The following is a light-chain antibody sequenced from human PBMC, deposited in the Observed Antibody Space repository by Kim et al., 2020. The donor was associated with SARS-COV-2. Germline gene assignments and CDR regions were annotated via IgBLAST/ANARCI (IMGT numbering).Light chain of an antibody. J-gene: IGKJ4*01. Sequence: SPGDSAVLSCRASHSVSSSYLAWYQQKPGQAPRLLIYGASSRATGIPDRFSGSGSRTDFTLTISRLEPEDVAVYYCQQYGSSPLTFGGGTKVDIK. CDR1: HSVSSSY. CDR3: QQYGSSPLT. CDR2: GAS. V-gene: IGKV3-20*01.